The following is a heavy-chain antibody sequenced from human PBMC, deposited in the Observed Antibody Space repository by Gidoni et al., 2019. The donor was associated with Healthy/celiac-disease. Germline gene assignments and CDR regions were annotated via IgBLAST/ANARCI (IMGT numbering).Heavy chain of an antibody. Sequence: EVQLLESGGGLVQPGGSLRLSCAASGFTFRSYAMSWVRQAPGKGLEWVSAISGSGGSTYYADSVKGRFTISRDNSKNTLYLQMSSLRAEDTAVYYCAKNAPMVRGVINYMDVWGQGTTVTVSS. CDR3: AKNAPMVRGVINYMDV. D-gene: IGHD3-10*01. CDR1: GFTFRSYA. V-gene: IGHV3-23*01. J-gene: IGHJ6*02. CDR2: ISGSGGST.